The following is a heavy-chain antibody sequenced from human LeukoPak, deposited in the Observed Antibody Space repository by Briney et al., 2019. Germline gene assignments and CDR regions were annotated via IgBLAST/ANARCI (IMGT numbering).Heavy chain of an antibody. Sequence: GGSLRLSCAASGFTFSSYWMHWVRQAPGKELVWVSRINSDGSSTSYADSVKGRFTISRDNAKNTLYLQMNSLRAEDTAVYYCARAVYYYDSSGYYAGEAFDYWGQGTLVTVSS. CDR1: GFTFSSYW. V-gene: IGHV3-74*01. J-gene: IGHJ4*02. CDR2: INSDGSST. D-gene: IGHD3-22*01. CDR3: ARAVYYYDSSGYYAGEAFDY.